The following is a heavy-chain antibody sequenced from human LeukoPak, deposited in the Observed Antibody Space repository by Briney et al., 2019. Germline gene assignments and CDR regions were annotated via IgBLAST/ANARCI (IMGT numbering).Heavy chain of an antibody. D-gene: IGHD4-17*01. CDR2: IYTSGST. V-gene: IGHV4-61*02. Sequence: TLSLTCTVSGGSISSGSYYWSWIRQPAGKGLEWIGRIYTSGSTNYNPSLKSRVTISLDTSKNQFSLKLNSVSAADTAVYYCATEREGPYGYLDYWGQGSLVTVSS. CDR3: ATEREGPYGYLDY. CDR1: GGSISSGSYY. J-gene: IGHJ4*02.